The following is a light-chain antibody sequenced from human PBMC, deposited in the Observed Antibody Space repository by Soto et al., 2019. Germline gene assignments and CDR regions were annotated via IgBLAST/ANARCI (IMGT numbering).Light chain of an antibody. V-gene: IGKV3D-20*02. J-gene: IGKJ4*01. CDR3: QQRSNWPL. Sequence: EIVLTQSPGTLSLSPGERATLSCRASQSVSSSYLAWYQQKPGQAPRLLIYGASSRATGIPDRFSGSGSGTDFTLTISRLEPEDFAVYYCQQRSNWPLFGGGTKVDIK. CDR2: GAS. CDR1: QSVSSSY.